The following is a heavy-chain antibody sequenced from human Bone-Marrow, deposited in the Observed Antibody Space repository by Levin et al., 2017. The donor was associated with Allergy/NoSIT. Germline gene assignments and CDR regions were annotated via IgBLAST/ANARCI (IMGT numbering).Heavy chain of an antibody. CDR2: ISGSGGST. D-gene: IGHD1-26*01. J-gene: IGHJ4*02. CDR1: GFTFSSYA. V-gene: IGHV3-23*01. Sequence: GESLKISCAASGFTFSSYAMSWVRQAPGKGLEWVSAISGSGGSTYYADSVKGRFTISRDNSKNTLYLQMNSLRAEDTAVYYCAKDSDSGSYYVGLDDYWGQGTLVTVSS. CDR3: AKDSDSGSYYVGLDDY.